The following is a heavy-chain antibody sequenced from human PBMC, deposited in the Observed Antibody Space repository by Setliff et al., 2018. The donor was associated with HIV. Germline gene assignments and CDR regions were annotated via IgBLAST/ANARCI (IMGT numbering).Heavy chain of an antibody. J-gene: IGHJ4*02. CDR3: TRRRGPMVRGVDPTPSYYFDY. CDR2: IYYSGST. V-gene: IGHV4-39*01. CDR1: SGSISSSPYY. D-gene: IGHD3-10*01. Sequence: SETLSLTCTVSSGSISSSPYYWAWIRQPPGKGLEWIGTIYYSGSTYYNPSLKSRVSISVDTSKNQFSLRLSSVTAGDTAVYYCTRRRGPMVRGVDPTPSYYFDYWGQGTLVTVSS.